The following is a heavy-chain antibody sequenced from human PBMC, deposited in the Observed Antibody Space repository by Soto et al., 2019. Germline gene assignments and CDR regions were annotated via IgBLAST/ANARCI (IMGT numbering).Heavy chain of an antibody. Sequence: GGSLRLSCAASGFTLSSNGMHWVRQAPGKGLEWVAFIWYDGSDKYYADSVKGRFTISRDNSKNTLYLEMNSLRGEDTAVYYCAKDYRRITIFGVVMTYYYYYGMDVWGQGTTVTVSS. D-gene: IGHD3-3*01. V-gene: IGHV3-30*02. CDR1: GFTLSSNG. J-gene: IGHJ6*02. CDR3: AKDYRRITIFGVVMTYYYYYGMDV. CDR2: IWYDGSDK.